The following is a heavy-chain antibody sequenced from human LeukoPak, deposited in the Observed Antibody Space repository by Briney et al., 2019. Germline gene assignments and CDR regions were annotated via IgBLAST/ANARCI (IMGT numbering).Heavy chain of an antibody. J-gene: IGHJ4*02. CDR3: GNLDTPMGY. Sequence: GGSLRLSCAASGFTFSSYWMHWVRQAPGKGLVWVSRINNDGSSTSYADSVKGRFTISRDNAKNTLYLQMNSLRAEDTAMYCCGNLDTPMGYWGQGTLVTVSS. V-gene: IGHV3-74*01. CDR2: INNDGSST. CDR1: GFTFSSYW. D-gene: IGHD5-18*01.